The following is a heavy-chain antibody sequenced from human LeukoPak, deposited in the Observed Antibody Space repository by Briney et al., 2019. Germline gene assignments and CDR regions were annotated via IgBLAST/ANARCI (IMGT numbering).Heavy chain of an antibody. J-gene: IGHJ4*02. D-gene: IGHD5-12*01. CDR2: IYPGDSDT. CDR3: ARREATINSDY. CDR1: GYSFTSYW. Sequence: PGESLKISWKGSGYSFTSYWIGWVRQLPGKGLEWMGIIYPGDSDTRYSPSFQGQFTISADKSISTAYLQWSSLKASQPAMYYCARREATINSDYWGQGTLVTVSS. V-gene: IGHV5-51*01.